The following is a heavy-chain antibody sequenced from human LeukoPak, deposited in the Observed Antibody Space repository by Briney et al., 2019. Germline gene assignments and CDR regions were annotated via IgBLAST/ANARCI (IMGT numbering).Heavy chain of an antibody. Sequence: EASVKVSCKASGYTFTSYGISWVRQAPGQGLEWMGWISAYNGNTNYAQKLQGRVTMTTDTSTSTAYMELRSLRSDDTAVYYCARSPATVLSFWSDPWGQGTLVIVSS. D-gene: IGHD4-17*01. CDR1: GYTFTSYG. J-gene: IGHJ5*02. CDR3: ARSPATVLSFWSDP. CDR2: ISAYNGNT. V-gene: IGHV1-18*01.